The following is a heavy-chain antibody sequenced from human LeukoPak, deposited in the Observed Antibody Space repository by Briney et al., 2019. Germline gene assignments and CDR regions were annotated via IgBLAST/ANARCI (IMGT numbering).Heavy chain of an antibody. Sequence: GGSLRLSCAASGFTFDDYAMHWVRQAPGKGLEWVSGILRNSGSIGYADSVKGRFTISRDDAKNSLYLQVNSLRAEDTALYYCVKDGGRDTAAAYYWGQGTLVSVSS. J-gene: IGHJ4*02. V-gene: IGHV3-9*01. CDR2: ILRNSGSI. CDR3: VKDGGRDTAAAYY. CDR1: GFTFDDYA. D-gene: IGHD6-13*01.